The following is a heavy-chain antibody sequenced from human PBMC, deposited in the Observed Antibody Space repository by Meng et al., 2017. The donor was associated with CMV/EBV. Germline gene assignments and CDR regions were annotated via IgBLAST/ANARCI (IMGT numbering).Heavy chain of an antibody. CDR2: IYYSGRT. J-gene: IGHJ4*02. CDR3: GRTGEYQTFDY. D-gene: IGHD2/OR15-2a*01. CDR1: GCSIRSVHYY. Sequence: QVGSQESGHAVGKPCKTVYLSCYVSGCSIRSVHYYWSWIRQPLGTGLEWMGYIYYSGRTYYHPSLKSRVTISVDTSTNQFSLKLSSVTAADTAVYYCGRTGEYQTFDYWGQGTLVTVSS. V-gene: IGHV4-30-4*08.